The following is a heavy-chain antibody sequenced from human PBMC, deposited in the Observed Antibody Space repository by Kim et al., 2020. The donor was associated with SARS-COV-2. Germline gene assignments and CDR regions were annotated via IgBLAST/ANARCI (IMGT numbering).Heavy chain of an antibody. Sequence: ASVKVSCKFSGYTLTELSMHWVRQAPGKGLEWMGGFVPEDVETIYAQKFQGRVTMTEDTSTDTAYMELSSLRSEDTAVYYCASSCTITTCHWFDPWGQGTLVTVSS. J-gene: IGHJ5*02. V-gene: IGHV1-24*01. D-gene: IGHD2-2*01. CDR2: FVPEDVET. CDR3: ASSCTITTCHWFDP. CDR1: GYTLTELS.